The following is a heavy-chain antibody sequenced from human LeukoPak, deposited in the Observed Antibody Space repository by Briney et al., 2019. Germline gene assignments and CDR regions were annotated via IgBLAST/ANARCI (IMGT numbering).Heavy chain of an antibody. CDR1: GYTFTSYG. CDR3: VRDRGQQLVWGYFDY. J-gene: IGHJ4*02. D-gene: IGHD6-13*01. V-gene: IGHV1-18*04. CDR2: ISAYNGNT. Sequence: ASVKVSCKASGYTFTSYGISWVRQAPGQGLEWMGWISAYNGNTNYAQKLQGRVTMTTDTSTSTAYMELRSLRSDDTAVYYCVRDRGQQLVWGYFDYWGQGTLVTVSS.